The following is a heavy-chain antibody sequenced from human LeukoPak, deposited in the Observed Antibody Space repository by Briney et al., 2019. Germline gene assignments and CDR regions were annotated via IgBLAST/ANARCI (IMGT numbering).Heavy chain of an antibody. V-gene: IGHV3-53*04. Sequence: GGSLRLSCAASGFTVGSNYMSWVRQAPGKGLEWVSVIYSGGSTYYADSVKGRFTISRHNSKNTLYLQMNSLRAEDTAVYYCARCSYDSSGYYQYYFDYWGQGTLVTVSS. CDR3: ARCSYDSSGYYQYYFDY. CDR1: GFTVGSNY. D-gene: IGHD3-22*01. J-gene: IGHJ4*02. CDR2: IYSGGST.